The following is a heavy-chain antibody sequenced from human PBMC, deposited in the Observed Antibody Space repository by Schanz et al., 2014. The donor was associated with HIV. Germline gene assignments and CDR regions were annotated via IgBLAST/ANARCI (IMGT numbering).Heavy chain of an antibody. CDR3: AKGPYGGNSYCFEY. Sequence: EAQLVESGGGLVKPGGSLRLSCAASGFTFSRYSMNWVRQAPGKGLEWVASITSSSSYIYYADSVKGRFTISRDNAKNSLYLHINSLRVEDTALYYCAKGPYGGNSYCFEYWGQGTLVTVSS. CDR1: GFTFSRYS. J-gene: IGHJ4*02. V-gene: IGHV3-21*04. D-gene: IGHD2-21*02. CDR2: ITSSSSYI.